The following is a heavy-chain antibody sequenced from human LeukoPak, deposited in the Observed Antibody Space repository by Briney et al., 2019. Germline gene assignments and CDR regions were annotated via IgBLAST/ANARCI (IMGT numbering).Heavy chain of an antibody. CDR3: AKGPGNYVGWFDP. CDR2: ICGSGGTT. D-gene: IGHD1-14*01. J-gene: IGHJ5*02. CDR1: GFTFSSYA. Sequence: PGGSLRLSCAASGFTFSSYAMSWVRQAPGKGLEWVSAICGSGGTTYYADSVKGRFPISRDNSKNTLYLQMNSMRAGDTAVYYCAKGPGNYVGWFDPWGQGTLVTVSS. V-gene: IGHV3-23*01.